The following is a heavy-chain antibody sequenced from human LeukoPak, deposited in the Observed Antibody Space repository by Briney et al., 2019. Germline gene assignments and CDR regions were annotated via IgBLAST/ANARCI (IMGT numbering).Heavy chain of an antibody. V-gene: IGHV4-39*01. Sequence: SETLSLTCTVSGGSISSSSYYWGWIRQPPGKGLEWIGSIYHSGSTYYNPSLKSRVTISVDTSKNQFSLKLSSVTAADTAVYYCARHAGSYWASAFDIWGQGTMVTVSS. J-gene: IGHJ3*02. D-gene: IGHD1-26*01. CDR3: ARHAGSYWASAFDI. CDR1: GGSISSSSYY. CDR2: IYHSGST.